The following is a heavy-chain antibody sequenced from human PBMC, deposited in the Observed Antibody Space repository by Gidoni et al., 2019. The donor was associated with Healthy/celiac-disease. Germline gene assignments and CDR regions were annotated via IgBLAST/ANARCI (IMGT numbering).Heavy chain of an antibody. CDR3: ARDRSGYSYENGA. CDR2: INPNSGGT. D-gene: IGHD5-18*01. CDR1: GYTFTGYY. J-gene: IGHJ5*02. Sequence: QVQLVQSGAEVKKPGASVKVSCKASGYTFTGYYMHWVRQAPGQGLEWMGWINPNSGGTNYEQKFQGRVTMTRETCISTAYMELSRLRSDDTAVYYCARDRSGYSYENGAWGQGTLVTVAS. V-gene: IGHV1-2*02.